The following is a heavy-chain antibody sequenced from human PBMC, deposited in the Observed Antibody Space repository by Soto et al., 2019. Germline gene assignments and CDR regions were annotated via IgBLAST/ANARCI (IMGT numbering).Heavy chain of an antibody. J-gene: IGHJ6*03. D-gene: IGHD3-10*01. CDR2: IKQDGSEK. Sequence: PGGSLRLSCAASGFTFSSYWMSWVRQAPGKGLEWVANIKQDGSEKYYVDSVKGRFTISRDNAKNSLYLQMNSLRAEDTAVYYCAGNHGELLWFGESNYYYYHMDVWGKGTTVTVSS. CDR1: GFTFSSYW. CDR3: AGNHGELLWFGESNYYYYHMDV. V-gene: IGHV3-7*01.